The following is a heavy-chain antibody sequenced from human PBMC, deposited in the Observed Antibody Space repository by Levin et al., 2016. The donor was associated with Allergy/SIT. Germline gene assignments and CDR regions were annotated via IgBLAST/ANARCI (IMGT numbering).Heavy chain of an antibody. D-gene: IGHD6-19*01. CDR3: GRSDWYGSFDI. J-gene: IGHJ3*02. V-gene: IGHV4-39*01. CDR2: IYYSGST. Sequence: PGKGLEWIGSIYYSGSTYYNPSLKSRVTISVDTSKNQFSLKLSSVTAADTAVYYCGRSDWYGSFDIWGQGTMVTVSS.